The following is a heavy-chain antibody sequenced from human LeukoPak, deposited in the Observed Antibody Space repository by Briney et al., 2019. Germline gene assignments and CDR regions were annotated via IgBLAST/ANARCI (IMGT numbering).Heavy chain of an antibody. CDR1: GFTFSSYW. J-gene: IGHJ5*02. Sequence: PGGSLRLSCAVSGFTFSSYWMRWVRQAPGKGLEWVANIKQDGSEKYYVDSVKGRFTISRDKSKNTLYLQMNSLRAEDTAVYYCARENIAVAGTYFDPWGQGTLVTVSS. V-gene: IGHV3-7*01. CDR3: ARENIAVAGTYFDP. D-gene: IGHD6-19*01. CDR2: IKQDGSEK.